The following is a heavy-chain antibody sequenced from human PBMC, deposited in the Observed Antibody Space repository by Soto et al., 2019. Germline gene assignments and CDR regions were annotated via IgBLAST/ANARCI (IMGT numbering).Heavy chain of an antibody. V-gene: IGHV3-53*01. Sequence: GGSLRLSCAASGFTVGTNYMSWVRQAPGKGLEWVSVIYRGGSTYYADSVKGRFTISRDNSKNTLYLQMNTLRAEDTAVYHCARDSAYGDYDSYWGQGTMVTVSS. CDR3: ARDSAYGDYDSY. CDR2: IYRGGST. D-gene: IGHD4-17*01. J-gene: IGHJ4*02. CDR1: GFTVGTNY.